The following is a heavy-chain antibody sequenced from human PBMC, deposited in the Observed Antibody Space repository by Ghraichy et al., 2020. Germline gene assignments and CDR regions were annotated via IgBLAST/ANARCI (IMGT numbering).Heavy chain of an antibody. J-gene: IGHJ3*01. D-gene: IGHD1-7*01. V-gene: IGHV3-64D*06. Sequence: GGSLRLSCSASGFSFDTHAMHWVRPAPGKGLEYVSVINKYGDTASYADSVKGRFTISRDNSKNTLYLQMSSLRPEDTAVYYCVKDFLGITAFDVWGQGTMVTVSS. CDR1: GFSFDTHA. CDR2: INKYGDTA. CDR3: VKDFLGITAFDV.